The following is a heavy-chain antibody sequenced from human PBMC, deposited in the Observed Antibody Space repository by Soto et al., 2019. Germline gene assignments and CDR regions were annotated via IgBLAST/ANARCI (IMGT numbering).Heavy chain of an antibody. J-gene: IGHJ6*02. CDR2: IYHSGST. CDR1: GGSISSGGYS. D-gene: IGHD4-17*01. V-gene: IGHV4-30-2*01. Sequence: QLQLQESGSGLVKPSQTLSLTCAVSGGSISSGGYSWSWIRQPPGKGLEWIGYIYHSGSTYYNPSPKSRVTISVDRYKNQFSLKLSSVTAADTAVYYCARAHYGDYGYGMDVWGQGTTVTVSS. CDR3: ARAHYGDYGYGMDV.